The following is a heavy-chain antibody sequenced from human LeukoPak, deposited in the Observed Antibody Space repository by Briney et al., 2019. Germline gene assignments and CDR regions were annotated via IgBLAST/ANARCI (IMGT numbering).Heavy chain of an antibody. CDR2: TYYRSKWYN. Sequence: SQTFSLTCAISGDSVSRNSAAWYWIRQSPSRGLEWLGRTYYRSKWYNDYAVFVKSRITINPDTSKNQFSLQLNSVTPEDTAVYYCARDPDPFSRLSVFDIWGQGTMVTVSS. CDR1: GDSVSRNSAA. D-gene: IGHD3-16*02. J-gene: IGHJ3*02. CDR3: ARDPDPFSRLSVFDI. V-gene: IGHV6-1*01.